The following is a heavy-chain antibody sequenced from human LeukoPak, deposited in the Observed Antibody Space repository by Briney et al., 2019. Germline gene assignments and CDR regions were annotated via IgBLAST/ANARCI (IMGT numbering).Heavy chain of an antibody. CDR3: ARHNWFDP. Sequence: GGSLRLSCAASGFTFSNYGMNWVRQAPGKGLEWVSGITGNGGTTYYADSVKGRFTISRDNSKNTLYLQMNSLRAEDTAVYYCARHNWFDPWGQGTLVTVSS. J-gene: IGHJ5*02. V-gene: IGHV3-23*01. CDR1: GFTFSNYG. CDR2: ITGNGGTT.